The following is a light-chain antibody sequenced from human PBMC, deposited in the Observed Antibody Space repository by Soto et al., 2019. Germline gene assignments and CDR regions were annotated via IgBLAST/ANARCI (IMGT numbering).Light chain of an antibody. Sequence: DIQMTHSPSTLSASVGDRVTISCLASQTISSWLAWYQQKPGKAPKLLIYKASSLESGVPSRFSGSGSGTEFTLTISSLQPDDFATYYCQQYNSYPETFGQGTKVDNK. CDR3: QQYNSYPET. V-gene: IGKV1-5*03. CDR1: QTISSW. J-gene: IGKJ1*01. CDR2: KAS.